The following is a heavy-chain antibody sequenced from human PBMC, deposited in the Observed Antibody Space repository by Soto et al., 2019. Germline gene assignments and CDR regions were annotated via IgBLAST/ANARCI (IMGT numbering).Heavy chain of an antibody. CDR3: AREDLGYSDYDSYPDY. V-gene: IGHV1-18*01. J-gene: IGHJ4*02. Sequence: ASVKVSCKASGYTFTSYGISWVRQAPGQGLEWMGWISAYNGNTNYAQKLQGRVTMTTDTSTSTAYMELRSLRSDDTAVYYCAREDLGYSDYDSYPDYWGQGTLVTVSS. D-gene: IGHD5-12*01. CDR2: ISAYNGNT. CDR1: GYTFTSYG.